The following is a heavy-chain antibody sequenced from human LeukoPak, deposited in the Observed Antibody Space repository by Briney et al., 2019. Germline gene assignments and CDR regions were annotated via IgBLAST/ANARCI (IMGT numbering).Heavy chain of an antibody. CDR3: ARAPDIEAVPTATYFDY. D-gene: IGHD6-19*01. V-gene: IGHV1-2*02. Sequence: ASVNVSCKASGYTFTGYYKHWVPQARGKGLERMGWNNPNSCGTIHAQILQGRDTITRDTSTPAAHMELGTLRCDDTAVYFCARAPDIEAVPTATYFDYWRQGTLVSVSS. CDR2: NNPNSCGT. J-gene: IGHJ4*02. CDR1: GYTFTGYY.